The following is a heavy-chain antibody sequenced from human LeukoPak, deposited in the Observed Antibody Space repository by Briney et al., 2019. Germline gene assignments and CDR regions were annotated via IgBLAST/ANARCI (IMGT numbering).Heavy chain of an antibody. CDR2: INWNGGST. CDR3: ARDQAYYYGSGSYYKYYYYYMDV. J-gene: IGHJ6*03. V-gene: IGHV3-20*04. CDR1: GFTFSSYS. D-gene: IGHD3-10*01. Sequence: PGGSLRLSCAASGFTFSSYSMNWVRQAPGKGLEWVSGINWNGGSTGYADSVKGRFTISRDNAKNSLYLQMNSLRAEDTALYYCARDQAYYYGSGSYYKYYYYYMDVWGKGTTVTVSS.